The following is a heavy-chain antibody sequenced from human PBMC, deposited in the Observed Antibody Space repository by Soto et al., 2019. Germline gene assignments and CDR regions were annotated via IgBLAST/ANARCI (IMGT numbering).Heavy chain of an antibody. Sequence: ASVKVSCKASGYTFTSYYMHWVRLAPGQGLEWMGIINPDGGGTSYAQQFQGRVIMTRDTSTSTVYMEMSSLRSEDTAVYYCAVGGNYLSMDVWGQGTTVTVSS. CDR2: INPDGGGT. CDR3: AVGGNYLSMDV. D-gene: IGHD4-4*01. CDR1: GYTFTSYY. J-gene: IGHJ6*02. V-gene: IGHV1-46*01.